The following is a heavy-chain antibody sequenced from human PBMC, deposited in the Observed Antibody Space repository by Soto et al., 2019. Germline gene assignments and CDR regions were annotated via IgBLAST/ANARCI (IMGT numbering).Heavy chain of an antibody. Sequence: SETLSLTCTVSGGSISSYYWSWIRQPAGKGLEWIGRIYTSGSTNYNPSLKSRVTMSVDTPKNQFSLKLSSVTAADTAVYYCARDGGYSYGYYYYYGMDVWGQGTKVTVSS. CDR1: GGSISSYY. CDR2: IYTSGST. CDR3: ARDGGYSYGYYYYYGMDV. V-gene: IGHV4-4*07. D-gene: IGHD5-18*01. J-gene: IGHJ6*02.